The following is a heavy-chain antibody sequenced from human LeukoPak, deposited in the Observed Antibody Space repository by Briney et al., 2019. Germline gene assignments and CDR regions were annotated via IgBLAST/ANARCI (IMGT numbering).Heavy chain of an antibody. Sequence: TGGSLRLSCAASGFTFSSYAMHWVRQAPGKGLEYVSAISSNGGSTYYADSVKGRFTISRDNYNNTLYLQMSSLRAEDTAVYYCVKDKSNRVRGVIVNWFDPWGQGTLVTVSS. D-gene: IGHD3-10*01. CDR2: ISSNGGST. V-gene: IGHV3-64D*06. J-gene: IGHJ5*02. CDR1: GFTFSSYA. CDR3: VKDKSNRVRGVIVNWFDP.